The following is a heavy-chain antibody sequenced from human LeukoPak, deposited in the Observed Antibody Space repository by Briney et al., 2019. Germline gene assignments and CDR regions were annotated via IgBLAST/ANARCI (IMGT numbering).Heavy chain of an antibody. J-gene: IGHJ4*02. D-gene: IGHD3-22*01. CDR1: GGSIASGGYH. CDR3: ARGDYSMSGDYFPFDY. V-gene: IGHV4-31*03. CDR2: IYYAGSS. Sequence: SQTLSLTCNVSGGSIASGGYHWSWIRQHPGEGLEWIGYIYYAGSSYYNPSLTSRVTTSVDTSKNQFSLRLTSVTAADTAVYYCARGDYSMSGDYFPFDYWGPGTLVTVSS.